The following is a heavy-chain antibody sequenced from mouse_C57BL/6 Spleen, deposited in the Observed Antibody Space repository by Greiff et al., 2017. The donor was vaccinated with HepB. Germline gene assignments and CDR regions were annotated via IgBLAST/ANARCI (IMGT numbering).Heavy chain of an antibody. J-gene: IGHJ4*01. D-gene: IGHD1-1*01. CDR1: GFTFNTYA. Sequence: EVQGVESGGGLVQPKGSLKLSCAASGFTFNTYAMHWVRQAPGKGLEWVARIRSKSSNYATYYADSVKDRFTISRDDSQSMLYLQMNNLKTDDTAMYYCGRGDGTSYAMDYWGQGTSVTVSS. CDR3: GRGDGTSYAMDY. V-gene: IGHV10-3*01. CDR2: IRSKSSNYAT.